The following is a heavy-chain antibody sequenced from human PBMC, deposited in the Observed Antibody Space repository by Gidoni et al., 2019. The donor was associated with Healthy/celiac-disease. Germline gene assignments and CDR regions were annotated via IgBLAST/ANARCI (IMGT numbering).Heavy chain of an antibody. CDR3: AKDDTLKLHPRYYFDY. CDR2: ISGSGGST. D-gene: IGHD1-26*01. CDR1: GFTFSSYA. V-gene: IGHV3-23*01. J-gene: IGHJ4*02. Sequence: EVQLLESGGGLVQPGGSLRLSCAASGFTFSSYAMSWVRQAPGKGLEWVSAISGSGGSTYYADSVKGRFTSSRDNSKNTLYLQMNSLRAEDTAVYYCAKDDTLKLHPRYYFDYWGQGTLVTVSS.